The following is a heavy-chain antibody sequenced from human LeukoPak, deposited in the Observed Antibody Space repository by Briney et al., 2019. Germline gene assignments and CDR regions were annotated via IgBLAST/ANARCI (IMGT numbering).Heavy chain of an antibody. Sequence: SETLSLTCTVSGGSISSGGYYWSWIRQHPGKGLEWIGYIYYSGSTYYNPSLKSRVTISVDTSKNQFSLKLSSVTAADTAVYYCSSGSYLNIDYWGQGTLVTVSS. CDR3: SSGSYLNIDY. D-gene: IGHD3-10*01. J-gene: IGHJ4*02. CDR1: GGSISSGGYY. CDR2: IYYSGST. V-gene: IGHV4-31*03.